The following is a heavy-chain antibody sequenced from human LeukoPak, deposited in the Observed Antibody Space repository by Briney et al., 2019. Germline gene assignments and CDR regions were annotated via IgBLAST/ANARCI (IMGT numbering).Heavy chain of an antibody. V-gene: IGHV4-39*07. D-gene: IGHD6-13*01. CDR3: ARDFSHPAAGTINWFDP. CDR1: GGSISSSSYY. CDR2: IYYSGST. Sequence: PSETLSLTCTVSGGSISSSSYYWGWIRQPPGKGLEWIGSIYYSGSTYYNPSLKSRVTISVDTSKNQFSLKLSSVTAADTAVYYCARDFSHPAAGTINWFDPWSQGTLVTVSS. J-gene: IGHJ5*02.